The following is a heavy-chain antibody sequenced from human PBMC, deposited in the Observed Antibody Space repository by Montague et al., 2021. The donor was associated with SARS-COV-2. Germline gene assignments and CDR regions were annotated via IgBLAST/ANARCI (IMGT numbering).Heavy chain of an antibody. Sequence: SDTLSLTCSVSGDSISRYYWSWIRQSDGKGLEWMGRIYTGGYVNYNPALQSRVSMSVDTSKSQVSLNVTSVTAADTAVYYCARAIWHLDVWGRGILVTVSS. CDR3: ARAIWHLDV. J-gene: IGHJ2*01. V-gene: IGHV4-4*07. CDR2: IYTGGYV. CDR1: GDSISRYY.